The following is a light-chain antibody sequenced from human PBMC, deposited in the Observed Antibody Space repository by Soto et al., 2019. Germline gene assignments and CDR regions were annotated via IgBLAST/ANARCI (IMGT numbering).Light chain of an antibody. CDR1: SSDVGGYNY. V-gene: IGLV2-14*01. Sequence: QSALTQPASVSGSPGQSITISCTGTSSDVGGYNYVSWYQQHPGKAPTLIIFEVSYRPSGISNRFSASKSGDTASLTISGLQADDEADYYCCSYTDSRTHIFGSGTKVTVL. J-gene: IGLJ1*01. CDR3: CSYTDSRTHI. CDR2: EVS.